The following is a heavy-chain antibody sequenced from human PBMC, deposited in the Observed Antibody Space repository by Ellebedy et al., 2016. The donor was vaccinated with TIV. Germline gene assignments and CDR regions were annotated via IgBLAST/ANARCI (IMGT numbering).Heavy chain of an antibody. CDR3: AKDQYGSGSYWDFHL. CDR1: GFSLSYYA. V-gene: IGHV3-23*01. Sequence: GGSLRLSCAASGFSLSYYAVSWVRQAPGKGLEWVSGINESGEKTYYTDSVKGRFTISRDNSHNTVCLQMSGLRVEDTAIYYCAKDQYGSGSYWDFHLWGRGTLVTVSS. CDR2: INESGEKT. J-gene: IGHJ2*01. D-gene: IGHD3-10*01.